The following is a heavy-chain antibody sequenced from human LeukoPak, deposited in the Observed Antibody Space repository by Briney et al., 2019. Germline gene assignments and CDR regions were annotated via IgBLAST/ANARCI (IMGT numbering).Heavy chain of an antibody. Sequence: GGSLRLSCAASGFAFSSYGMHWVRQAPGKGLEWVAVISYDGSNKYYADSVKGRFTISRDNSKNTLYLQMNSLRAEDTAVYYCVKGRRGVIIDAFDIWGQGRMVTVSS. V-gene: IGHV3-30*18. CDR3: VKGRRGVIIDAFDI. CDR2: ISYDGSNK. CDR1: GFAFSSYG. D-gene: IGHD3-10*01. J-gene: IGHJ3*02.